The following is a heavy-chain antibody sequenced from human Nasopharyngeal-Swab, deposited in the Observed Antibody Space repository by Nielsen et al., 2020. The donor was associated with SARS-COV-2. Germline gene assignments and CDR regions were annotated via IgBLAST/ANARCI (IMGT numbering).Heavy chain of an antibody. V-gene: IGHV4-59*01. CDR2: IYYSGST. Sequence: SETLSLPCTVSGCSISSYYWSWIRQPPGKGLEWIGYIYYSGSTNYNPSLKSRVTISVDTSKNQFSLKLSTVTAADTAVYYCARGGHYDYVWGSWGQGTLVTVSS. CDR1: GCSISSYY. CDR3: ARGGHYDYVWGS. D-gene: IGHD3-16*01. J-gene: IGHJ4*02.